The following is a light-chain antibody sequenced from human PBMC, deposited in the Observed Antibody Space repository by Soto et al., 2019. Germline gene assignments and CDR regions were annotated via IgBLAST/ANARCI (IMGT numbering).Light chain of an antibody. CDR2: DVS. CDR3: SSYTSSSTLYV. CDR1: SSDVGGYNY. Sequence: QAVVTQPASVSGSPGQSITISCTGTSSDVGGYNYVSWYQQHPGKAPKLMIDDVSNRPSGVSNRFSGSKSGNTASLTISGLQAEDEADYYCSSYTSSSTLYVFGTGTKLTVL. V-gene: IGLV2-14*01. J-gene: IGLJ1*01.